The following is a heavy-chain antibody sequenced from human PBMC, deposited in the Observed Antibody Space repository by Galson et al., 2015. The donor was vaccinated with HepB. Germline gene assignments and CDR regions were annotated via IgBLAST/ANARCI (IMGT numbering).Heavy chain of an antibody. J-gene: IGHJ5*02. V-gene: IGHV4-31*03. Sequence: TLSLTCTVSGGSTSSSAYYWSWIRQHPGKGLEWIGYIFYSGSAYYNPSLKSRVTISVDTSKNQFSLKVRSVTAEDTAVYYCARAFSGYQGNWLDPWGQGTLVTVSS. D-gene: IGHD3-22*01. CDR3: ARAFSGYQGNWLDP. CDR1: GGSTSSSAYY. CDR2: IFYSGSA.